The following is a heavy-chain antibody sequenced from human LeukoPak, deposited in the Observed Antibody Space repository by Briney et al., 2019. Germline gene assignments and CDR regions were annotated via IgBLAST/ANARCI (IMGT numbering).Heavy chain of an antibody. Sequence: ASVKASCKASGYTFTSYYMHWVRQAPGQGLEWMGIINPSGGSTSYAQKFQGRVTMTRDTSTSTVYMELSSLRSEDTAVYYCAADPGANGGLLAFDIWGQGTMVTVSS. CDR2: INPSGGST. V-gene: IGHV1-46*01. CDR1: GYTFTSYY. J-gene: IGHJ3*02. CDR3: AADPGANGGLLAFDI. D-gene: IGHD1-26*01.